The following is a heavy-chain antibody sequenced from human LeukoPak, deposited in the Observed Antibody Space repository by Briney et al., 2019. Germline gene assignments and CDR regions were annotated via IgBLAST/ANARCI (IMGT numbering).Heavy chain of an antibody. V-gene: IGHV4-4*07. CDR2: INTSGTS. CDR1: GGSISSYY. D-gene: IGHD6-19*01. Sequence: SETLSLTCNVSGGSISSYYWSWIRQPAGKGLEWIGRINTSGTSNYNPSLRSRVTMSVDTSKNQFSLNLTSVTAADTAVYYCARSSGWYVYWFDPWGQGTLVTVSS. J-gene: IGHJ5*02. CDR3: ARSSGWYVYWFDP.